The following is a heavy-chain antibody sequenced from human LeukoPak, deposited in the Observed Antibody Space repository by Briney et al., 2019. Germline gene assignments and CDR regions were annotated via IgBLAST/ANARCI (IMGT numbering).Heavy chain of an antibody. D-gene: IGHD7-27*01. V-gene: IGHV1-8*01. CDR3: ARHLYGTGEFDY. CDR2: MTPNSGNT. J-gene: IGHJ4*02. Sequence: GASVKVSCKASGYTFTSYDINWVRQATGQGLEWVGWMTPNSGNTGYAQKFQGRVTMTRDTSIGTAYMELSSLRSEDTAVYFCARHLYGTGEFDYWGQGTLVTVSS. CDR1: GYTFTSYD.